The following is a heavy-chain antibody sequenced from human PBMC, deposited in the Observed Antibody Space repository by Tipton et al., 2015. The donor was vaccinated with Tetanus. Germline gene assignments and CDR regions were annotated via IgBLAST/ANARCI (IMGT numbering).Heavy chain of an antibody. J-gene: IGHJ4*02. V-gene: IGHV3-23*01. CDR1: GFTLSIYA. CDR2: ISGSGGSA. D-gene: IGHD4-11*01. CDR3: ATSYSNYGYDY. Sequence: SLRFSCAASGFTLSIYAMTWVRQAPGKGLEWVSSISGSGGSANYAASVKGRFTISRDTSKNTLYLQMNSLRAEDTAVYYCATSYSNYGYDYWGQGTLVTVSS.